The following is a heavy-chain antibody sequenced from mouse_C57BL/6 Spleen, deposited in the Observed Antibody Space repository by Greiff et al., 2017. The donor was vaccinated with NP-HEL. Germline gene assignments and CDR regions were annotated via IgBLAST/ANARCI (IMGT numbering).Heavy chain of an antibody. CDR2: IWWDDDK. CDR3: APYSNYWYFDV. V-gene: IGHV8-8*01. CDR1: GFSLSTLGMG. D-gene: IGHD2-5*01. Sequence: QVTLKVSGPGILQPSQTLSLTCSFSGFSLSTLGMGVGWIRPPSGKGLEWLALIWWDDDKYYNPALKRRLTISKDTSKNQVFLKIANVDTADTATYYCAPYSNYWYFDVWGTGTTVTVSS. J-gene: IGHJ1*03.